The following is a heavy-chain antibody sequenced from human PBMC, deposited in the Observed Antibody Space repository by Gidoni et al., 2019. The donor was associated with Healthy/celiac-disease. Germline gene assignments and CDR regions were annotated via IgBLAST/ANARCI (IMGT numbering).Heavy chain of an antibody. CDR3: ARLPVPPYYYYYGMDV. Sequence: FQGRVTITADKSTSTAYMELSSLRSEDTAVYYCARLPVPPYYYYYGMDVWGQGTTVTVSS. J-gene: IGHJ6*02. D-gene: IGHD2-2*01. V-gene: IGHV1-69*02.